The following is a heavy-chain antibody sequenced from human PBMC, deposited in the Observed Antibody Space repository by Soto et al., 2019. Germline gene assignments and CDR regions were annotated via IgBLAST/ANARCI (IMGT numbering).Heavy chain of an antibody. CDR3: ARSQGSSTSLEIYYCYYYGMNV. J-gene: IGHJ6*02. D-gene: IGHD2-2*01. CDR2: IIPISDKT. V-gene: IGHV1-69*01. CDR1: GGTFSSYA. Sequence: QVQLVQSGAEVKKPGSSVTVSCKASGGTFSSYAISWVRQAPGQGLEWMGGIIPISDKTNYAKKFQGRVTSTADESSSTDYMELSSLRSKDTAVSYCARSQGSSTSLEIYYCYYYGMNVWGQGTTVTVSS.